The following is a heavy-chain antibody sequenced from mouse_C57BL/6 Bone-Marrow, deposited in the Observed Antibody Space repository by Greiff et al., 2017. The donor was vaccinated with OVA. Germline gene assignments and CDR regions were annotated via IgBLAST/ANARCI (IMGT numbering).Heavy chain of an antibody. J-gene: IGHJ2*01. Sequence: EVQVVESGGGLVKPGGSLKLSCAASGFTFSDYGMHWVRQAPEKGLEWVAYISSGSSTIYYADTVKGRFTISRDNAKNTLFLQMTSLRSEDTAMYYCARPYYGSSYELDYWGQGTTLTVSS. CDR2: ISSGSSTI. CDR1: GFTFSDYG. CDR3: ARPYYGSSYELDY. D-gene: IGHD1-1*01. V-gene: IGHV5-17*01.